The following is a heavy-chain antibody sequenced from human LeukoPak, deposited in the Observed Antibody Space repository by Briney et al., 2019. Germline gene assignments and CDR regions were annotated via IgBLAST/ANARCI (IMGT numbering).Heavy chain of an antibody. J-gene: IGHJ3*02. CDR1: GGSISSYY. CDR3: ARVYGSGYDFRGAFDI. Sequence: PSETLSLTCTVSGGSISSYYWSWIRQPPGKGLEWIGYIYCSGSTNYNPSLKSRVTISVDTSKNQFSLKLSSVTAADTAVYYCARVYGSGYDFRGAFDIWGQGTMVTVSS. V-gene: IGHV4-59*01. D-gene: IGHD5-12*01. CDR2: IYCSGST.